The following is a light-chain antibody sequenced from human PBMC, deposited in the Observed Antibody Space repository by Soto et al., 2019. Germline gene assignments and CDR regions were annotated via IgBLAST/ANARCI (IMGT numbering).Light chain of an antibody. CDR1: QTISSW. CDR3: QHYNTYSPLP. CDR2: KAS. V-gene: IGKV1-5*03. Sequence: IHMTPSPSTLSGSVSDRVTITCRASQTISSWLAWYQQKPGKAPKLLIYKASTLKSGVPSRFSGSGSGTEFTLTISSLQPDDFATYYCQHYNTYSPLPVGGGGKVAIK. J-gene: IGKJ4*01.